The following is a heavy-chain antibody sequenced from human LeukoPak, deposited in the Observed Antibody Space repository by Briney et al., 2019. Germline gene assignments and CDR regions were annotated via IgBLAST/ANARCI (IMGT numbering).Heavy chain of an antibody. V-gene: IGHV3-30*02. CDR2: IRYDGSNK. Sequence: GGSLRLSCAASGFTFSSYGMHWVRQAPGKGLEWVAFIRYDGSNKNYADSVKGRFTISRDNSKNTLYLQMNSLRVEDTAVYYCAKTYYDFWSGPYAFDFWGQGTLVTVSS. J-gene: IGHJ3*01. CDR1: GFTFSSYG. D-gene: IGHD3-3*01. CDR3: AKTYYDFWSGPYAFDF.